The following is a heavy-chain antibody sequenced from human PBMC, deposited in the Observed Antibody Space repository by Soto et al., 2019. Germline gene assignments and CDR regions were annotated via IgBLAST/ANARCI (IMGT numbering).Heavy chain of an antibody. CDR2: IYYSGST. Sequence: QVQLQESGPGLVKPSQTLSLTCTVSGGSISSGDYYWSWIRQPPGKGLEWSGYIYYSGSTYYNPSLKSRVTISVDTSKNQFSLKLSSVTAADTAVYYCARVVNYYDSSGYYYRGIADYWGQGTLVTVSS. V-gene: IGHV4-30-4*01. CDR1: GGSISSGDYY. CDR3: ARVVNYYDSSGYYYRGIADY. J-gene: IGHJ4*02. D-gene: IGHD3-22*01.